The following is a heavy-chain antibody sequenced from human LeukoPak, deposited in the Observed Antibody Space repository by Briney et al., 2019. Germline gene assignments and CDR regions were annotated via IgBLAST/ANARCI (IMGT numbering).Heavy chain of an antibody. CDR2: IYYSGTT. V-gene: IGHV4-39*07. D-gene: IGHD4-11*01. CDR3: AREGVTKYYFDY. Sequence: SETLSLTCTVSGGSISSSSYYWGWIRQPPGKGLEWIGTIYYSGTTDYNPSLKSRVTISVDTSKNQFSLKLSSVTAADTAVYYCAREGVTKYYFDYWGQGTLVTVSS. CDR1: GGSISSSSYY. J-gene: IGHJ4*02.